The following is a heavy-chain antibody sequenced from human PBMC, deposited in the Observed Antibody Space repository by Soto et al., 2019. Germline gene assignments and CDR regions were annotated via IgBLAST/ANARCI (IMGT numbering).Heavy chain of an antibody. Sequence: PSETLSLTCTVSGDSISSSRYYWGWIRQPPGKGLEWIGTIYYNGRIYYNPSLKSRVTISVDTSKNQFSLTLTSVTAADTAVYYCARHKYTSGWSNFDYWGQGTLVTVSS. V-gene: IGHV4-39*01. J-gene: IGHJ4*02. CDR2: IYYNGRI. CDR1: GDSISSSRYY. D-gene: IGHD6-19*01. CDR3: ARHKYTSGWSNFDY.